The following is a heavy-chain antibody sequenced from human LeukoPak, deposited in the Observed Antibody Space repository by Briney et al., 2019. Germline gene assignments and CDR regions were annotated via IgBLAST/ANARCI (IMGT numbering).Heavy chain of an antibody. CDR1: GGSISSYY. CDR2: IYYSGST. D-gene: IGHD6-19*01. Sequence: SETLSLTCTVSGGSISSYYWSWIRQPPGKGLEWIGYIYYSGSTNYNPSLKSRVTISVDTSKNQFSLKLSSVTAADTAVYYCARHGTAVAGTGVMNWFDPWGQGTLATVSS. CDR3: ARHGTAVAGTGVMNWFDP. J-gene: IGHJ5*02. V-gene: IGHV4-59*08.